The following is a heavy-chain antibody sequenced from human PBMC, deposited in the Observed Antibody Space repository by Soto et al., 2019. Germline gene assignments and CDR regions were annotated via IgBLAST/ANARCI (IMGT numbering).Heavy chain of an antibody. V-gene: IGHV1-18*01. CDR3: ARGEYPAWFDP. CDR1: GDTFNSYG. J-gene: IGHJ5*02. Sequence: ASVKASCEACGDTFNSYGIGCVRQAPGQGLEWMGGISPNNGNAVYAQKFEGRVTMTADKSTSTAYMELSSLRSEDTAVYYCARGEYPAWFDPWGQGTLVTVSS. CDR2: ISPNNGNA.